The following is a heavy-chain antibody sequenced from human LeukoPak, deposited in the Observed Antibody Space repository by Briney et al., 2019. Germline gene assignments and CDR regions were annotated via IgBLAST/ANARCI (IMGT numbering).Heavy chain of an antibody. CDR2: TYYRSKWYN. J-gene: IGHJ3*02. CDR3: ARAYCSSTSCYVWAFDI. V-gene: IGHV6-1*01. CDR1: GDSFSSNSAA. Sequence: SQTLSLTCAISGDSFSSNSAAWNWIRQSPSRGLEWLGRTYYRSKWYNDYAVSVKSRITINPDTSKNQFSLQLNSVTPEDTAVYYCARAYCSSTSCYVWAFDIWGQGTMVTVSS. D-gene: IGHD2-2*01.